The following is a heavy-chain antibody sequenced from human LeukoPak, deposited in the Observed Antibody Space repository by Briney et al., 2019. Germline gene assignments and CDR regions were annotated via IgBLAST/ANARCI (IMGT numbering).Heavy chain of an antibody. CDR1: GSIFSSYS. D-gene: IGHD3-10*01. CDR2: ISSSSSTI. Sequence: GGSLRLSCAASGSIFSSYSMNWVRQAPGKGLEWVSYISSSSSTIYYADSVKGRFTIYRDDSKNTAYLQMDSLKTEDTAVYYCTGNYYGSGSYADFDYWGRGTLVTVSS. V-gene: IGHV3-48*01. J-gene: IGHJ4*02. CDR3: TGNYYGSGSYADFDY.